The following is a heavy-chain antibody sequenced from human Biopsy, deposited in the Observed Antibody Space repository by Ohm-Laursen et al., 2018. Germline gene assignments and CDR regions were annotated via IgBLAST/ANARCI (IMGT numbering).Heavy chain of an antibody. J-gene: IGHJ5*01. Sequence: GSLRLSCSAPGVTLSGYAMNWVRQAPGKGLEWVSSISASSSYIHDADSMKGRFTVSRDNAKNSLYLQMNSLRAADTAIYYCATELLPPGVGGPWLDSWGQGTPVTVSS. CDR3: ATELLPPGVGGPWLDS. CDR1: GVTLSGYA. V-gene: IGHV3-21*06. CDR2: ISASSSYI. D-gene: IGHD3-16*01.